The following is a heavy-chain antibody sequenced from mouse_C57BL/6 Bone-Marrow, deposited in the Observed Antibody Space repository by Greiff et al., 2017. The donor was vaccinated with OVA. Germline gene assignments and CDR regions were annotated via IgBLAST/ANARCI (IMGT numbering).Heavy chain of an antibody. D-gene: IGHD1-1*01. V-gene: IGHV1-18*01. CDR1: GYTFTDYN. CDR2: INPNNGGT. J-gene: IGHJ3*01. Sequence: VQLKQSGPELVKPGASVKIPCKASGYTFTDYNMDWVKQSHGKSLEWIGDINPNNGGTIYNQKFKGKATLTVDKSSSTAYMELRSLTSEDTAVYYCARRGYYYGSSYRAWFAYWGQGTLVTVSA. CDR3: ARRGYYYGSSYRAWFAY.